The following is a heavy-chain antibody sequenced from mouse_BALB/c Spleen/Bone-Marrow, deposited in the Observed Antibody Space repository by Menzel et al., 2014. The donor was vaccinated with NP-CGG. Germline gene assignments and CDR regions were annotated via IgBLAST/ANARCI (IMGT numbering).Heavy chain of an antibody. D-gene: IGHD4-1*01. CDR1: GYVFTNYL. CDR2: INAGSGGT. J-gene: IGHJ2*01. V-gene: IGHV1-54*01. Sequence: QVQLQQSGAELVRPGTSVKVSCKASGYVFTNYLIEWVKQRPGQGLEWIGVINAGSGGTDYSEKFKGEATLTADKSSSIAYMQLSSLTSDDSAVYFCARSLTGKKTFDYWGQGTTLTVSS. CDR3: ARSLTGKKTFDY.